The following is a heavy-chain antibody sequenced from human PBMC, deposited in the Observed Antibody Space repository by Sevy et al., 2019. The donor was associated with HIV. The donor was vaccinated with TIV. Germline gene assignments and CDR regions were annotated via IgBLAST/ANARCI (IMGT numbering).Heavy chain of an antibody. CDR3: AKDYYDSSGYYPMDAFDI. Sequence: GGSLRLSCAASGFTFNTYAMNWVRQAPGKGLQWVSGISGSGGSTYYADSVKGRFTISRDNSKNTLYLQMNSLRAEDTAVYYCAKDYYDSSGYYPMDAFDIWGQGTMVTVSS. D-gene: IGHD3-22*01. CDR2: ISGSGGST. V-gene: IGHV3-23*01. CDR1: GFTFNTYA. J-gene: IGHJ3*02.